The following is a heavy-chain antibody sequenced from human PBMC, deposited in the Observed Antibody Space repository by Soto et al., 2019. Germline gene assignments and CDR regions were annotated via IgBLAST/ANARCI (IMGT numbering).Heavy chain of an antibody. V-gene: IGHV3-15*01. Sequence: PGGSLRLSCAASGFTFSNAWMSWVRQAPGKXLEWVGRIKSKTDGGTTDYAAPVKGRFTISRDDSKNTLYLQMNSLKTEDTAVYYCTTGWRIAARPQYYYYGMDVWGQGTTVTVSS. CDR2: IKSKTDGGTT. J-gene: IGHJ6*02. CDR3: TTGWRIAARPQYYYYGMDV. CDR1: GFTFSNAW. D-gene: IGHD6-6*01.